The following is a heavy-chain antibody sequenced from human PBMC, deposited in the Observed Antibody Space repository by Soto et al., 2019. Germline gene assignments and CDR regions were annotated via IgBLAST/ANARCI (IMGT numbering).Heavy chain of an antibody. D-gene: IGHD3-22*01. CDR1: GYTFTSYG. Sequence: GASVKVSCKASGYTFTSYGISWVRQAPGQGLEWMGWISAYNGNINYAQKLQGRVTMTTDTSTSTAYMELRSLRSDDTAVYYCARVYYDSSGYPPPNYYYYGMDVWGQGTTVTVSS. J-gene: IGHJ6*02. CDR2: ISAYNGNI. V-gene: IGHV1-18*01. CDR3: ARVYYDSSGYPPPNYYYYGMDV.